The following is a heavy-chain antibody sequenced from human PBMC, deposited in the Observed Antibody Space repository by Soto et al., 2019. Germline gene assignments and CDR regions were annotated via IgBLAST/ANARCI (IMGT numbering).Heavy chain of an antibody. CDR2: INAGNGNT. Sequence: QIQLMQSGAEVKKPGASVKVSCKASGYTFTSYGIHWVRQAPGQRLEWTGWINAGNGNTKYSEKFQGRVNITRETSASNAYLELSSLRSEDNAVYYCARDPNDSSAYYHHYYFGMDVWGQGTTVTVSS. CDR3: ARDPNDSSAYYHHYYFGMDV. J-gene: IGHJ6*02. V-gene: IGHV1-3*01. D-gene: IGHD3-22*01. CDR1: GYTFTSYG.